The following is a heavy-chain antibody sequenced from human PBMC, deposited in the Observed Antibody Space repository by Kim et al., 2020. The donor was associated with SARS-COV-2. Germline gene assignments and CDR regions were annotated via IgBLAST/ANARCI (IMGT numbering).Heavy chain of an antibody. CDR3: ARENSGSYYSEPGYYYYYMDV. CDR1: GFTFSSYS. CDR2: ISSSSSYI. V-gene: IGHV3-21*01. D-gene: IGHD1-26*01. Sequence: GGSLRLSCAVSGFTFSSYSMNWVRQAPGKGLEWVSSISSSSSYIYYADSVKGRFTISRDNAKNSLYLQMNSLRAEDTAVYYCARENSGSYYSEPGYYYYYMDVWGKGTTVTVSS. J-gene: IGHJ6*03.